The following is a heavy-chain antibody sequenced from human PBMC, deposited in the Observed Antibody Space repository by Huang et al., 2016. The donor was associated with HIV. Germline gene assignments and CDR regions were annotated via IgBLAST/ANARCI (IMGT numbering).Heavy chain of an antibody. J-gene: IGHJ3*02. V-gene: IGHV4-34*01. CDR1: GGSFSGYY. CDR3: ARERMMSWLDDHDAFDI. D-gene: IGHD1-1*01. Sequence: QVQLQQWGAGLLKPSETLSLTCAVYGGSFSGYYWGWIRQSPWKGLEWIGETKHSGSNNYNPSLKRRLTISVDTSKNQFSRKLSSVTAADTAVYYCARERMMSWLDDHDAFDIWGQGTMVTVSS. CDR2: TKHSGSN.